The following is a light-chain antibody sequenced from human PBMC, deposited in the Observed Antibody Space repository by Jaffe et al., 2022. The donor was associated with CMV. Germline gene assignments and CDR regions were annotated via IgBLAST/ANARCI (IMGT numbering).Light chain of an antibody. CDR3: SSYAGSNNWV. V-gene: IGLV2-8*01. CDR2: EVS. CDR1: SSDIGGYNY. J-gene: IGLJ3*02. Sequence: QSALTQPPSASGPPGQSVTISCTGTSSDIGGYNYVSWYQQHPGKAPKHMIYEVSKRPSGVPDRFSGSKSGNTASLTVSGLQADDEADYYCSSYAGSNNWVFGGGTKLTVL.